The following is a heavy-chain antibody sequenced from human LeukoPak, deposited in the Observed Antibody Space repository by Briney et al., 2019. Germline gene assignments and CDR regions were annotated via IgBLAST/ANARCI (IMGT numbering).Heavy chain of an antibody. CDR3: ARGPFYGYFDWLPGHDY. CDR2: INHSGST. V-gene: IGHV4-34*01. D-gene: IGHD3-9*01. CDR1: GGSFSGYY. Sequence: SETLSLTCAVYGGSFSGYYWSWIRQPPGKGLEWIGEINHSGSTNYNPSLKSRVTISVDTSKNQFSLKLSSVTAADTAVYYCARGPFYGYFDWLPGHDYWVQGNLVTVSS. J-gene: IGHJ4*02.